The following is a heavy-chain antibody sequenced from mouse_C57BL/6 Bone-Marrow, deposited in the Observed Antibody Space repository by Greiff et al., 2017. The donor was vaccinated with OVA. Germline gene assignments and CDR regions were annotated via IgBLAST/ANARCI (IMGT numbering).Heavy chain of an antibody. D-gene: IGHD1-1*01. Sequence: DVKLVESGGDLVKPGGSLKLSCAASGFTFSSYGMSWVRQTPDKRLEWVATISSGGSYTYYPDSVKGRFTISRDNAKNTLYLQMSSLKSEDTAMYYCARQGYYGSSPYWGQGTTLTVSS. J-gene: IGHJ2*01. CDR1: GFTFSSYG. CDR3: ARQGYYGSSPY. V-gene: IGHV5-6*02. CDR2: ISSGGSYT.